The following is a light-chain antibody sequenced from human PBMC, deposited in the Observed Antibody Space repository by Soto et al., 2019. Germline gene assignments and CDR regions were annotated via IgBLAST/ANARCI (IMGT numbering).Light chain of an antibody. J-gene: IGKJ2*01. CDR1: QSVSSSY. CDR2: GAS. Sequence: EIVLTQSPGTLSLSPGERATLSCRASQSVSSSYLAWYQQKPGQAPRLLIYGASGRATGIPDRFSGSGSGTDFTLTISRLEPEDFAVYYCQQYGSSPMYTFGQGTKREI. V-gene: IGKV3-20*01. CDR3: QQYGSSPMYT.